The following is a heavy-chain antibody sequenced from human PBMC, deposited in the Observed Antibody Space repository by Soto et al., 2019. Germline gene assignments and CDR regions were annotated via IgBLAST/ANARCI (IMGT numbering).Heavy chain of an antibody. CDR1: GGSISRGGYS. D-gene: IGHD1-26*01. Sequence: SETLSLTCAVSGGSISRGGYSWSWIRQPPGKGLEWIGYIFHSGSTYYNPSLKSRVTISVDRSKNQFSLKLSSVTAADTAVYYCARVVRRGSWFDPWGQGTLVTVSS. CDR2: IFHSGST. J-gene: IGHJ5*02. V-gene: IGHV4-30-2*01. CDR3: ARVVRRGSWFDP.